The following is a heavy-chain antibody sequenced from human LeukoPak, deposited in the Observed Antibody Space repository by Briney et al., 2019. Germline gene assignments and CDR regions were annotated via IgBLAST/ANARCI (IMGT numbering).Heavy chain of an antibody. D-gene: IGHD6-19*01. V-gene: IGHV3-48*02. CDR1: GFTFSSYD. CDR3: ARDSSVAAFDY. CDR2: ITSSSGTI. Sequence: PGGSLRLSCEVPGFTFSSYDLNWVRQAPGRGLEWISYITSSSGTIYYADSVKGRFTISRDNAKNSLSLQMNSLRDEDTAVYYCARDSSVAAFDYWGQGTLVTVSS. J-gene: IGHJ4*02.